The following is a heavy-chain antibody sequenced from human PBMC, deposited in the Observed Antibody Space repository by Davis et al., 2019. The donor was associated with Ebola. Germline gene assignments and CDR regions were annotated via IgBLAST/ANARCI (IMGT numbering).Heavy chain of an antibody. CDR3: ARGTMATIEEWDYFDY. V-gene: IGHV3-33*01. J-gene: IGHJ4*02. CDR1: GFTFSSYG. CDR2: IWYDGSNK. Sequence: GESLKISCAASGFTFSSYGMHWVRQAPGKGLEWVAVIWYDGSNKYYADSVKGRFTISRDNSKNTLYLQMNSLRAEDTAVYYCARGTMATIEEWDYFDYWGQGTLVTVSS. D-gene: IGHD5-24*01.